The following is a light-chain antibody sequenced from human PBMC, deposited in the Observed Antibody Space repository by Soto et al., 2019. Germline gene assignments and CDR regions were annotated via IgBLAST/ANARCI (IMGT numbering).Light chain of an antibody. Sequence: DIQLTQSPPFLSASIGDRVTIACRASQGSSTYLAWYQQRPGRAPKLLIYAASTLQSGVPSRFSGSGSGTEFTLTISSLQHEDLATYYCQQLYSYPITFGQGTRLEIK. V-gene: IGKV1-9*01. CDR1: QGSSTY. J-gene: IGKJ5*01. CDR2: AAS. CDR3: QQLYSYPIT.